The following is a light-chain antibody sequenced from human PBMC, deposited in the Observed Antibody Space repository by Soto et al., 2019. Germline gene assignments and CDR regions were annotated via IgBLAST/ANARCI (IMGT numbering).Light chain of an antibody. CDR3: LKDINYPWK. CDR1: QSISSY. CDR2: AAS. V-gene: IGKV1-6*01. Sequence: IQMTQSPSSLSASVGYRVTITCRASQSISSYLNWYQQKPGKAPKLLIYAASSLQSGVPPRFSGSGSGTDFTLAISSLQPEDSATYYCLKDINYPWKFGQGTKVDIK. J-gene: IGKJ1*01.